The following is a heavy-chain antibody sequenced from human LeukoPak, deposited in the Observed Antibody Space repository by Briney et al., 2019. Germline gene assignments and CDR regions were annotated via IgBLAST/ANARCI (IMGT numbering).Heavy chain of an antibody. CDR3: ARLGSSWSSDY. V-gene: IGHV3-33*01. D-gene: IGHD6-13*01. CDR1: GCTFSSYG. J-gene: IGHJ4*02. CDR2: IWYDGRRQ. Sequence: GTSLRLSCAASGCTFSSYGMHWVRQAPGKGLEWVALIWYDGRRQFYANSVKGRFTISRDDSSNTLFLQMNGLRTEDTAVYYCARLGSSWSSDYWGQGTLVTVSS.